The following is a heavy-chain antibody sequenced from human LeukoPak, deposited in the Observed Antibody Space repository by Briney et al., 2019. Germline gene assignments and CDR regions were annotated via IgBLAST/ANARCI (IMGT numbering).Heavy chain of an antibody. CDR1: GGSICSYY. Sequence: SETPSLTCTVSGGSICSYYWSWIRQPPGKGLEWIGYIYYSGSTNYNPSLKSRVTISVDTSKNQFSLKLSSVTAADTAVYYCARVKWVYYFDYWGQGTLVTVSS. J-gene: IGHJ4*02. V-gene: IGHV4-59*01. D-gene: IGHD3-22*01. CDR3: ARVKWVYYFDY. CDR2: IYYSGST.